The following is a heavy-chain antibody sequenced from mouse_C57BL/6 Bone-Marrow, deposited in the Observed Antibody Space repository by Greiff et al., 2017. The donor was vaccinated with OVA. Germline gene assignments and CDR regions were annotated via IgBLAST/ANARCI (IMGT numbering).Heavy chain of an antibody. J-gene: IGHJ2*01. D-gene: IGHD2-2*01. CDR1: GFTFSSYA. Sequence: DVMLVESGGGLVKPGGSLKLSCAASGFTFSSYAMSWVRQTPEKRLEWVATISDGGSYTYYPDNVKGRFTISRDNAKNNLYLQMSHLKSEDTAMYYCARVMVTTGGFDYWGQGTTLTVSS. V-gene: IGHV5-4*03. CDR2: ISDGGSYT. CDR3: ARVMVTTGGFDY.